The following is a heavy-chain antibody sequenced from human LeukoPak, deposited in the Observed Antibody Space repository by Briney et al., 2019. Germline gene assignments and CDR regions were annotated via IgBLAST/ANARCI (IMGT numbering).Heavy chain of an antibody. D-gene: IGHD2-8*01. J-gene: IGHJ4*02. CDR2: ISAYNGYT. CDR1: GYTFTNYG. CDR3: AKAMYASSSAVD. Sequence: GASVKVSCKASGYTFTNYGISWVRQAPGQGLEWMGWISAYNGYTDYAQKLQFRVTMTTDTSTTTAYVEIRSLTSEDTATYYCAKAMYASSSAVDWGQGTLVTVS. V-gene: IGHV1-18*01.